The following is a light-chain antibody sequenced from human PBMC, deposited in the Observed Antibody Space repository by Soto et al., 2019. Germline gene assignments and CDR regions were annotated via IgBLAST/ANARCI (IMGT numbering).Light chain of an antibody. CDR3: SSYTSSSIYF. CDR2: EVS. J-gene: IGLJ1*01. Sequence: QSVLTQPASVSGSPGQSITISCTGTSSDVGGYNYVSWYQQHPGKAPKLMIYEVSNRPSGVSNRFSGSKSGNTASLTISGLQAEDEADYYCSSYTSSSIYFFGTGTKVTVL. CDR1: SSDVGGYNY. V-gene: IGLV2-14*01.